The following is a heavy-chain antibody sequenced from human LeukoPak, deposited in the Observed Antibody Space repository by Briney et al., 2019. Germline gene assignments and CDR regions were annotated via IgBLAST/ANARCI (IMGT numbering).Heavy chain of an antibody. CDR2: ISWNSANI. V-gene: IGHV3-9*01. D-gene: IGHD6-13*01. CDR3: ARDRDREQQLGDDAFDI. Sequence: GGSLRLSCAASGFSFDDYAMHWVRQAPGKGLEWVSGISWNSANIDYADSVKGRFTISRDNAKNSLFLQMNSLRAEDTAVYYCARDRDREQQLGDDAFDIWGQGTMVTVSS. CDR1: GFSFDDYA. J-gene: IGHJ3*02.